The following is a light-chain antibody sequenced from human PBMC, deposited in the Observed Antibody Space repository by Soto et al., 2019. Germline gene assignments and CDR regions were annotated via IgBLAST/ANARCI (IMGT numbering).Light chain of an antibody. CDR2: GNS. CDR3: QSYDSSLSGLV. J-gene: IGLJ1*01. V-gene: IGLV1-40*01. Sequence: QSVLTQLPSVSGAPGQRVTISCTGSSSNIGAGYDVHWYQQLPGTAPKLLIYGNSNRPSGVPDRFSGSKSGTSASLAITGLQAEDEADYYCQSYDSSLSGLVFGTGTQLTVL. CDR1: SSNIGAGYD.